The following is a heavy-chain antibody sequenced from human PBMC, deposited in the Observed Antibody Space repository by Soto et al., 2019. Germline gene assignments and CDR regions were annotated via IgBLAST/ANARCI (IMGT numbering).Heavy chain of an antibody. J-gene: IGHJ3*02. D-gene: IGHD2-15*01. Sequence: QVQLVESGGGVVQPGRSLRLSCAASGFTFSSYGMHWVRQAPGKGLEWVAVISYDGSNKYYADSVKGRFTISRDNSKNTLYLQMNSLRAEDTAVYYCAKDVVVVVAVTDAFDIWGQGTMVTVSS. CDR3: AKDVVVVVAVTDAFDI. CDR1: GFTFSSYG. V-gene: IGHV3-30*18. CDR2: ISYDGSNK.